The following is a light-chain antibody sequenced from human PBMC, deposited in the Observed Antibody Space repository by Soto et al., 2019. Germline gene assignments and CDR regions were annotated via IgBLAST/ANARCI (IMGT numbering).Light chain of an antibody. CDR3: AAWDDSLRAVV. CDR1: TSNIGTYA. V-gene: IGLV1-44*01. J-gene: IGLJ2*01. Sequence: QSVLTQSPSASGTPVQRVTISCSGSTSNIGTYAVNWYQQLPGTAPTLLIFRNHQRPSGVPDRFSGSKSGTSASLAISGPQSADEADYYCAAWDDSLRAVVFGGGTKLTVL. CDR2: RNH.